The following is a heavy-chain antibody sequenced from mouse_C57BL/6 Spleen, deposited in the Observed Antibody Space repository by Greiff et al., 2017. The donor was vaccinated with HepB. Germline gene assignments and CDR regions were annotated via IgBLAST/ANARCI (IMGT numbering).Heavy chain of an antibody. CDR1: GFTFSTYG. V-gene: IGHV5-6*01. J-gene: IGHJ2*01. CDR3: ARHGTTVVARYYFDY. CDR2: ISSGGSYT. Sequence: EVKLVESGGDLVKPGGSLKLSCAASGFTFSTYGMSWVRQTPDKRLEWVATISSGGSYTYYPDSVKGRFTISRDNAKNTLYLQMSSLKSEDTAMYYCARHGTTVVARYYFDYWGQGTTLTVSS. D-gene: IGHD1-1*01.